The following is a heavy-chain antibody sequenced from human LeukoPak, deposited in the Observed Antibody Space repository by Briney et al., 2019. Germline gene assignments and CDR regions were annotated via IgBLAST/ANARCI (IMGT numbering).Heavy chain of an antibody. J-gene: IGHJ6*03. V-gene: IGHV4-34*01. CDR1: GGSFSGYY. D-gene: IGHD3-10*01. Sequence: PSETLSLTCAVYGGSFSGYYWSWIRQPPGKGLEWIGEINHSGSTNYNPSLKSRVTISVDTSKNQFSLKLSSVTAADTAVYYSARETYYYGSGLHMDVWGKGTTVTVSS. CDR3: ARETYYYGSGLHMDV. CDR2: INHSGST.